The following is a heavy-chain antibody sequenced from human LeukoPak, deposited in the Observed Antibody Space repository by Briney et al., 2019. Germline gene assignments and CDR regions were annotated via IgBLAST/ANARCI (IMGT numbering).Heavy chain of an antibody. J-gene: IGHJ6*02. CDR1: GYSFTIFD. CDR3: ARGDIVVVPAAILYYYGMDV. V-gene: IGHV1-8*01. Sequence: EASVQVSCKTSGYSFTIFDINWVRQATGQGLEWMGWMNPNSGNTGYAQKFQGRVTMTRNTSISTAYMELSSLRSEDTAVYYCARGDIVVVPAAILYYYGMDVWGQGTTVTVSS. CDR2: MNPNSGNT. D-gene: IGHD2-2*02.